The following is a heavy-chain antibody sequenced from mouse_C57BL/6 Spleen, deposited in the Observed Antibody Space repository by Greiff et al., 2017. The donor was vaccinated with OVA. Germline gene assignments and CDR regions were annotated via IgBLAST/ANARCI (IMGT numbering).Heavy chain of an antibody. CDR2: FYPGSGSI. V-gene: IGHV1-62-2*01. D-gene: IGHD6-1*01. J-gene: IGHJ4*01. CDR3: ARHEEASYGYDAMDY. CDR1: GYTFTEYT. Sequence: VQRVESGAELVKPGASVKLSCKASGYTFTEYTIHWVKQRSGQGLEWIGWFYPGSGSIKYNEKFKDKATLTADKSSSTVYMELSRLTSEDSAVYFCARHEEASYGYDAMDYWGQGTSVTVSS.